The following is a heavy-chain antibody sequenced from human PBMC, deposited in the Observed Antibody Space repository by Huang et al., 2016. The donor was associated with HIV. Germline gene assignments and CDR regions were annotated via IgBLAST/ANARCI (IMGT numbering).Heavy chain of an antibody. D-gene: IGHD3-3*01. CDR2: INGGNGDT. V-gene: IGHV1-3*01. Sequence: QVQLVQSGAEVKKPGTSVKVSCKTSGYTFSSHALHWLRQAPGQRPEWMGWINGGNGDTKNSRKFQGRVTITSDTSANIGYMELNSLLSEDTAVYYWARDPLDIRRHFDFWGQGSLVTVSS. CDR1: GYTFSSHA. J-gene: IGHJ4*02. CDR3: ARDPLDIRRHFDF.